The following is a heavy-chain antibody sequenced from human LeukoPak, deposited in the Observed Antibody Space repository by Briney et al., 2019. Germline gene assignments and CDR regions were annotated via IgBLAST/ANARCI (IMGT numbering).Heavy chain of an antibody. CDR3: ASPDPYYYYMDG. J-gene: IGHJ6*03. CDR2: ISSSGSTI. V-gene: IGHV3-11*01. CDR1: GFTFSYYY. Sequence: GGSLKLSCAASGFTFSYYYMSWIRQAPGKGLEWVSYISSSGSTIYYADSVKGRFTISRDNAKNSLYLQMNSRRAEDTAVYYCASPDPYYYYMDGWGKGTTVTVSS.